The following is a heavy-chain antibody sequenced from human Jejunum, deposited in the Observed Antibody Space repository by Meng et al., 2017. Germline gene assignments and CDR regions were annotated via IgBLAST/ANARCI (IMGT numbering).Heavy chain of an antibody. CDR1: GGSIESNNW. J-gene: IGHJ2*01. CDR2: VYHSGST. D-gene: IGHD3-10*02. V-gene: IGHV4-4*02. Sequence: QVQLQEPGPGLGKPSETLSHTCAVSGGSIESNNWWTWIRQPPGQGLEWIGEVYHSGSTHYNPSLQSRVTISIDNSKNRFSLSLNSVTAADTAIYYCARADYVRYFDLWGRGTLVTVSS. CDR3: ARADYVRYFDL.